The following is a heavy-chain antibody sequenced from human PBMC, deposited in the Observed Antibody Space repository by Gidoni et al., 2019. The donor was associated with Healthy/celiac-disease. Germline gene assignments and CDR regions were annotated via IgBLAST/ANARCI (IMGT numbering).Heavy chain of an antibody. CDR2: INAGNGNT. J-gene: IGHJ4*02. V-gene: IGHV1-3*01. Sequence: QVQLVQSGAEVKKHGASVRVSCKASGYTFTSYAMHWVRQAPGQRLEWMGWINAGNGNTKYSQKFQGRVTITRDTSASTAYMELSSLRSEDTAVYYCARVSSGYYAAYFDYWGQGTLVTVSS. D-gene: IGHD3-22*01. CDR3: ARVSSGYYAAYFDY. CDR1: GYTFTSYA.